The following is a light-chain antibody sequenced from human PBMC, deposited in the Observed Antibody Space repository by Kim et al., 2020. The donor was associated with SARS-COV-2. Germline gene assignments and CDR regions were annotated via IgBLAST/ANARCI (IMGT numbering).Light chain of an antibody. CDR1: QGIRND. CDR2: AAS. J-gene: IGKJ2*01. Sequence: DIQMTQSPSSLSASVGDRVIITCRASQGIRNDLAWYQQKPGTAPKLLIYAASSLQSGVPSRFSGSGSGTEFTLTISSLQPEDFATYCCLQYNSYPQTLGQGTKLEI. CDR3: LQYNSYPQT. V-gene: IGKV1-17*01.